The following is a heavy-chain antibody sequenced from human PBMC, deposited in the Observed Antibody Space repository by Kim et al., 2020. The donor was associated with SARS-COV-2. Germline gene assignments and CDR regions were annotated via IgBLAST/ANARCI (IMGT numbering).Heavy chain of an antibody. CDR2: INPNSGGT. V-gene: IGHV1-2*02. D-gene: IGHD3-9*01. CDR1: GYTFTGYY. J-gene: IGHJ4*02. CDR3: ARAPIFRYFDWLLWDY. Sequence: ASVKVSCKASGYTFTGYYMHWVRQAPGQGLEWMGWINPNSGGTNYAQKFQGRVTMTRDTSISTAYMEVSRLRSDDTAVYYCARAPIFRYFDWLLWDYWGQGTLVTVSS.